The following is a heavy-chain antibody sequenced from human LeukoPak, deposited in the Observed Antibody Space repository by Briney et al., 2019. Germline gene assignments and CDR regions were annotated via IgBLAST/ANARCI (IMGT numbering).Heavy chain of an antibody. Sequence: ASVKVSCKASGYTFTSYYMHWVRQAPGQGLEWMGIINPSGGSTSYAQKFQGRVTMTRDMSTSTVYMELSSLRSDDTAVYYCARGIAAAGASDYWGQGTLVTVSS. CDR3: ARGIAAAGASDY. J-gene: IGHJ4*02. CDR1: GYTFTSYY. D-gene: IGHD6-13*01. V-gene: IGHV1-46*01. CDR2: INPSGGST.